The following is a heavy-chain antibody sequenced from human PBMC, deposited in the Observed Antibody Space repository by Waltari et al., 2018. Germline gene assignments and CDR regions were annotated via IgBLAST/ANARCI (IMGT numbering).Heavy chain of an antibody. CDR2: IYYSGST. CDR1: GGSISSHY. Sequence: QVQLQESGPGLVKPSETLSLTCTVSGGSISSHYWSWIRQPPGKGLEWIGYIYYSGSTNYNPSLKSRVTISVDTSKNQFSLKLSSVTAADTAVYYCARGVRDGYNSLGWFDPWGQGTLVTVSS. D-gene: IGHD5-12*01. J-gene: IGHJ5*02. CDR3: ARGVRDGYNSLGWFDP. V-gene: IGHV4-59*11.